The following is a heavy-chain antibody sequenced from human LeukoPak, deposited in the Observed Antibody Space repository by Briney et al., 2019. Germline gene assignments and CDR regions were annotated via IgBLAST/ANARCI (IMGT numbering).Heavy chain of an antibody. D-gene: IGHD4-23*01. CDR3: AKDVKVGVTPLFDY. CDR1: GFTFSSYA. CDR2: ISGGGGST. Sequence: PGGSLRLSCAASGFTFSSYAMSWVRQAPGKGLDWVSSISGGGGSTYYADSVKGRFTISRDNSKNTLYLQMNGLRAEDMALYYCAKDVKVGVTPLFDYWGQGTLVTVSS. V-gene: IGHV3-23*01. J-gene: IGHJ4*02.